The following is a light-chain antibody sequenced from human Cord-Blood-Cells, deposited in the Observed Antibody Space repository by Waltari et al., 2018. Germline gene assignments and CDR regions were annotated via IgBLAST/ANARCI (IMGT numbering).Light chain of an antibody. V-gene: IGKV2-28*01. J-gene: IGKJ4*01. CDR3: MQALQTPLT. Sequence: DIVMTQSPLSLPVTPGAPASISCRSSQSLLHSNGYNYLDWYLQKPGQPPHLLIYLGSNRAAWVPDRFSGSGSGKDFTLKISRVEAEDVGVYYCMQALQTPLTFGGGTKLEIK. CDR2: LGS. CDR1: QSLLHSNGYNY.